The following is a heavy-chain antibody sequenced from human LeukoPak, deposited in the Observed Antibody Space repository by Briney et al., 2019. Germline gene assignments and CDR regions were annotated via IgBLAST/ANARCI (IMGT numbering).Heavy chain of an antibody. Sequence: TGGSLRLSCAASGFTFDDYAMHWVRQAPGKGLEWVSGISWNSGSIGYADSVKGRFTISRDNAKNSLYLQMNSLRAEDTALYYCAVEVGWFGELLSQRFDYWGQGTLVTVSS. V-gene: IGHV3-9*01. CDR2: ISWNSGSI. CDR1: GFTFDDYA. J-gene: IGHJ4*02. CDR3: AVEVGWFGELLSQRFDY. D-gene: IGHD3-10*01.